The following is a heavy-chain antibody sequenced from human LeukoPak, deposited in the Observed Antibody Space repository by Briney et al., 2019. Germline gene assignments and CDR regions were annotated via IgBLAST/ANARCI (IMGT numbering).Heavy chain of an antibody. D-gene: IGHD2-15*01. J-gene: IGHJ4*02. Sequence: GGSLRLSCAASGFTFSSYNMNWVRQAPGKGLEWVPSISSSSSYIYNADSVKGRFTISRDNAKNSLYLQMNSLRAEDTAVYYCAREYCSGGSCYYYFDYWGQGTLVTVSS. CDR3: AREYCSGGSCYYYFDY. V-gene: IGHV3-21*01. CDR1: GFTFSSYN. CDR2: ISSSSSYI.